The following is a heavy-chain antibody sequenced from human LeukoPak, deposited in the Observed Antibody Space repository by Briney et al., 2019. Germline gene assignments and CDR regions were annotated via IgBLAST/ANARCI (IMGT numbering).Heavy chain of an antibody. CDR1: GYSFTSYW. D-gene: IGHD4/OR15-4a*01. J-gene: IGHJ6*02. V-gene: IGHV5-51*01. CDR2: IYPGDSDT. Sequence: GESLKISCKGSGYSFTSYWIGWVRQMPGKGLEWMGIIYPGDSDTRYSPSFRGQVTISADKSISTAYLQWSSLKASDTAMYYCARYGALQNYYYYGMDVWGQGTTVTVSS. CDR3: ARYGALQNYYYYGMDV.